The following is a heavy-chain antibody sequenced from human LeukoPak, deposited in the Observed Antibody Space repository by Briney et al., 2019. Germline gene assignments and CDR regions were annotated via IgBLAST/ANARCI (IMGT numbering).Heavy chain of an antibody. CDR2: IYYSGST. CDR1: GGSISSYY. D-gene: IGHD5-18*01. CDR3: ARGVDTAMVLFDY. V-gene: IGHV4-59*01. Sequence: SETLSLTCTVSGGSISSYYWSWIRQPPGKGLEWIGYIYYSGSTNYNPSLKSRVTISVDTSKNQFSLKLSSVTAADTAVYYCARGVDTAMVLFDYWGQGALVTVSS. J-gene: IGHJ4*02.